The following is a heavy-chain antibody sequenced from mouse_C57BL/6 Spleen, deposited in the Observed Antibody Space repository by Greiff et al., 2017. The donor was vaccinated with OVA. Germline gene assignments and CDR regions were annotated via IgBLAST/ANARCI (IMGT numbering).Heavy chain of an antibody. J-gene: IGHJ3*02. CDR3: ARLCGSSYFAV. Sequence: QVQLQQPGAELVMPGASVKLSCKASGYTFTSYWMHWVQQRPGHGLEWIGEIDPSDSSTNYNHKFKGKSTLTVDKSSSTAYMQLSSLTSEDSAVYYCARLCGSSYFAVWGEGTLGTVSA. D-gene: IGHD1-1*01. CDR1: GYTFTSYW. V-gene: IGHV1-69*01. CDR2: IDPSDSST.